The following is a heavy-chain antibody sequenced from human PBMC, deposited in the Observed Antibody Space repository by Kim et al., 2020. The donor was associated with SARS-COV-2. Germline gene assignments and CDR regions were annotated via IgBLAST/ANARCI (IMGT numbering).Heavy chain of an antibody. J-gene: IGHJ6*02. D-gene: IGHD3-10*01. Sequence: GGSLRLSCAASGFTFSSYAMSWVRQAPGKGLEWVSAISGSGGSTYYADSVKGRFTISRDNSKNTLYLQMNSLRAEDTAVYYCAKGGLWFGELFQVNRGYYYGRDVWGRGTTVTVSS. CDR2: ISGSGGST. CDR3: AKGGLWFGELFQVNRGYYYGRDV. V-gene: IGHV3-23*01. CDR1: GFTFSSYA.